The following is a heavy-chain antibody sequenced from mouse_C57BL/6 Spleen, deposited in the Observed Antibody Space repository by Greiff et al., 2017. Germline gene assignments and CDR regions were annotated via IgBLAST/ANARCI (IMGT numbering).Heavy chain of an antibody. Sequence: VQLQQSGAELVRPGASVKLSCKASGYTFTDYYINWVKQRPGQGLEWIARIYPGSGNTDYNEKFKGKATLTADKSSSTAYMQLSSLTSEDSAVYFCVGIGYPYWYFEVWGTGTTVTVSS. V-gene: IGHV1-76*01. D-gene: IGHD2-2*01. J-gene: IGHJ1*03. CDR2: IYPGSGNT. CDR3: VGIGYPYWYFEV. CDR1: GYTFTDYY.